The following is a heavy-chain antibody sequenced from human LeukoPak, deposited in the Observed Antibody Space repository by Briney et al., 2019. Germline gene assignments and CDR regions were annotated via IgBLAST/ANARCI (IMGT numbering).Heavy chain of an antibody. D-gene: IGHD3-10*01. CDR1: GFIVNNNY. CDR3: AKGWFGDY. Sequence: PGGSLRLSCATSGFIVNNNYMSWVRQVPGKGLEWVSVIYGAGAGITYYIDSVKGRFTISRDNSKNTLYLQMNSLRAEDTAVYYCAKGWFGDYWGQGTLVTVSS. J-gene: IGHJ4*02. CDR2: IYGAGAGIT. V-gene: IGHV3-66*01.